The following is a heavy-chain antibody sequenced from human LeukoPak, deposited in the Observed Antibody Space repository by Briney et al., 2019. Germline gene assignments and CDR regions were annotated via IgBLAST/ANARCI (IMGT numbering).Heavy chain of an antibody. J-gene: IGHJ4*02. CDR1: GVSFSGHY. V-gene: IGHV4-34*01. D-gene: IGHD2-2*01. Sequence: PSETLSLTCAVYGVSFSGHYWTWLRQAPGKGLEWIGESTHTGSTNYNPSLKSRVTISVDTSKNQFSLKLTSVSAADTAVYHCARGRTGAAALDFWGPGTLVTVSS. CDR2: STHTGST. CDR3: ARGRTGAAALDF.